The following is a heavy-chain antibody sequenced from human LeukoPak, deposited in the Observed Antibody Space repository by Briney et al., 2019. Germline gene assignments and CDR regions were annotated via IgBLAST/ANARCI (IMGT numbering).Heavy chain of an antibody. Sequence: GESLKISCNGSGYNFNTYWVAWVRQLPGKGLERMGTIRPTNSDVRYSPSFQGQVTISADRSINTAYLQWSSLTASDTAMHYCASRPFETTVVPWDFYWGQGTQVTVSS. V-gene: IGHV5-51*01. CDR1: GYNFNTYW. CDR2: IRPTNSDV. CDR3: ASRPFETTVVPWDFY. D-gene: IGHD4-23*01. J-gene: IGHJ4*02.